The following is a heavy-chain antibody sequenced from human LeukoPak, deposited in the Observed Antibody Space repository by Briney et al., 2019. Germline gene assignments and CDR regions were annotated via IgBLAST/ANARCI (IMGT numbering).Heavy chain of an antibody. J-gene: IGHJ6*03. CDR2: IRSKANSYAT. CDR3: TSSYYYYMDV. CDR1: GFTFSSYS. V-gene: IGHV3-73*01. Sequence: GGSLRLSCAASGFTFSSYSMNWVRQASGKGLEWVGRIRSKANSYATAYAASVKGRFTISRDDSKNTAYLQMNSLKTEDTAVYYCTSSYYYYMDVWGKGTTVTVSS.